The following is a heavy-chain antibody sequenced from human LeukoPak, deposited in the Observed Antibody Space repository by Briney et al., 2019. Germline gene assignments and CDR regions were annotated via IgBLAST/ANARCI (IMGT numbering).Heavy chain of an antibody. D-gene: IGHD3-22*01. CDR3: ARGPPDSSGYYSIDY. Sequence: PSETLSLTCAVYGGSFSGYYWRWIRQPSGKGLEWIGEINHSGSTNYNPSLKSRVTISVARSKTQFSLKLSSVTAADTAVDYCARGPPDSSGYYSIDYWGQGTLVTVSS. J-gene: IGHJ4*02. CDR1: GGSFSGYY. CDR2: INHSGST. V-gene: IGHV4-34*01.